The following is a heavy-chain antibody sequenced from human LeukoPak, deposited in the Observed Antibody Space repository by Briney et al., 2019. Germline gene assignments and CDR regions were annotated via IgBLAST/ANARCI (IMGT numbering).Heavy chain of an antibody. CDR2: IIPIFGTA. J-gene: IGHJ4*02. V-gene: IGHV1-69*01. Sequence: SVKVSCKASGGTFSSYAISWVRQAPGQGLEWMGGIIPIFGTANYAQKFQGRVTITADESTSTAYMELSSLRSGDTAVYYCARDTAMVGYFDYWGQGTLVTVSS. CDR1: GGTFSSYA. CDR3: ARDTAMVGYFDY. D-gene: IGHD5-18*01.